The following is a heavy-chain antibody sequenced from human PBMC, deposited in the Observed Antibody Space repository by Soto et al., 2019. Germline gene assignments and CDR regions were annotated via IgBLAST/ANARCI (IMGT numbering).Heavy chain of an antibody. V-gene: IGHV1-69*13. CDR1: GGTFSSYA. CDR2: IIPIFGTA. CDR3: ARVRNLGIKLWFFDS. D-gene: IGHD5-18*01. J-gene: IGHJ4*02. Sequence: SVKVSCKASGGTFSSYAISWVRQAPGQGLEWMGGIIPIFGTANYAQKFQGRVTITADESTSTAYMELSSLRSEDTAVYYCARVRNLGIKLWFFDSLGQGTLVTVPS.